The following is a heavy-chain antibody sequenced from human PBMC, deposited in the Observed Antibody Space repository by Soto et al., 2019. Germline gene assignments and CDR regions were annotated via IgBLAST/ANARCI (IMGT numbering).Heavy chain of an antibody. J-gene: IGHJ4*02. D-gene: IGHD5-12*01. CDR3: ARGSGDGYNLIGGYIDY. CDR2: IWYDGSNK. V-gene: IGHV3-33*01. Sequence: PGRSLRLSCAASGFTFSSYGMHWVRQAPGKGLEWVAVIWYDGSNKYYADSVKGRFTISRDNSKNTLYLQMNSLRAEDTAVYYCARGSGDGYNLIGGYIDYWGQGTLVTVSS. CDR1: GFTFSSYG.